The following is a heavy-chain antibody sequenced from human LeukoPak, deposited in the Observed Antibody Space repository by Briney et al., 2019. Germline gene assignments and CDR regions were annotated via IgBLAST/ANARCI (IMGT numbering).Heavy chain of an antibody. V-gene: IGHV4-34*01. Sequence: SETLSLTCAVYGGSFSGYYWSWIRQPPGKGLEWIGEINHSGSTNYSPSLKSRVTISVDTSKNQFSLKLSSVTAADTAVYYCARDRLIVGALIDWEVRYYFDYWGQGTLVTVSS. J-gene: IGHJ4*02. CDR1: GGSFSGYY. CDR3: ARDRLIVGALIDWEVRYYFDY. CDR2: INHSGST. D-gene: IGHD1-26*01.